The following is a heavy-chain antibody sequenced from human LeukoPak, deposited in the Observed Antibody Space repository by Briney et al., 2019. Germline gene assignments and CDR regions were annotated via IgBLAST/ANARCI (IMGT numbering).Heavy chain of an antibody. V-gene: IGHV4-4*07. Sequence: SETLSLTCTVSGGSISSYYWSWIRQPAGKGLEWIGRIYTSGSTNYNPSLKSRVTMSVDTSKNQFSLKLSSVTAADTAVYYCARGDQNDYGDPDAFDIRGQGTMVTVSS. CDR2: IYTSGST. J-gene: IGHJ3*02. CDR3: ARGDQNDYGDPDAFDI. D-gene: IGHD4-17*01. CDR1: GGSISSYY.